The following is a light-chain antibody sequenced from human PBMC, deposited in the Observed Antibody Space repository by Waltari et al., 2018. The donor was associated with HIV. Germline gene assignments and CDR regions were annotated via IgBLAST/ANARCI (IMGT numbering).Light chain of an antibody. CDR3: YSTDTSGHHRV. V-gene: IGLV3-10*01. J-gene: IGLJ2*01. CDR1: ALPKKY. CDR2: EDS. Sequence: SYELTQPPSVSVSPGQTARIPCPGDALPKKYAYWDQQKAGQAPVLVIYEDSQRPSGIPEGFSGSSSGTVATLTISGAQVEDESDYYCYSTDTSGHHRVFGGGTKLTVL.